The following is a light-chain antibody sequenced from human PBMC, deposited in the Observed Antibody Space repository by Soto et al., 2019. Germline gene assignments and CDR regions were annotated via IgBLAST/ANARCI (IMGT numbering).Light chain of an antibody. CDR3: QQYGSSPRT. CDR2: AAS. Sequence: EIVLTQSPGTLSLSPGERATLSCRASQSVTSSYLAWYQQKPGQAPRLLIYAASSRATGIPDRFSGSGSGTDFTLTISSLEPEDVAVYYCQQYGSSPRTFGQGTKVDI. CDR1: QSVTSSY. J-gene: IGKJ1*01. V-gene: IGKV3-20*01.